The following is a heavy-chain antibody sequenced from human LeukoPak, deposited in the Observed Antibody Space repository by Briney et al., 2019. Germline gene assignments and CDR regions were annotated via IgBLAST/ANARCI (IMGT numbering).Heavy chain of an antibody. Sequence: PSETLSLTCAVYGGSFSGFYWSWIRHVPGKELEWIGEINYTGSTSYNPSLKSRVTISVDTSQNQFFLLLTSVTAADTAVYYCARVAGYLPTRWFDPWGQGTHVTVSS. CDR3: ARVAGYLPTRWFDP. D-gene: IGHD6-25*01. J-gene: IGHJ5*02. CDR1: GGSFSGFY. CDR2: INYTGST. V-gene: IGHV4-34*01.